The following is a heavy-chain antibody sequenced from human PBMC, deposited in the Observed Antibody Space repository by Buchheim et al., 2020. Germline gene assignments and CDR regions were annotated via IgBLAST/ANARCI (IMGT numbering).Heavy chain of an antibody. CDR2: IGGSGDKT. V-gene: IGHV3-23*01. CDR1: GFTSGSYA. CDR3: AKGRGFDR. Sequence: EVQLLASGGGLVQPGGSLRLSCAASGFTSGSYAMAWVRQAPGQGLEWVASIGGSGDKTYYRDSVKGRFTISRDSSQNTLYIQMNSLRVEDTALYFCAKGRGFDRWGQGT. J-gene: IGHJ4*02.